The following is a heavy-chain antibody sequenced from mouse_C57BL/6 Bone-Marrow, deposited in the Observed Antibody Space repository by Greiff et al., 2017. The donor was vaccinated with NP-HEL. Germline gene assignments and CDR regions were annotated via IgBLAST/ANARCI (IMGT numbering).Heavy chain of an antibody. D-gene: IGHD1-1*01. Sequence: EVKLMESGAELVRPGASVKLSCTASGFNIKDDYMHWVKQRPEQGLEWIGWIDPENGDTEYASKFQGKATITADPSSNTAYLQLSSLTSEDTAVYYCTTEVSYGSSTWGQGTLVTVSA. CDR3: TTEVSYGSST. V-gene: IGHV14-4*01. CDR2: IDPENGDT. J-gene: IGHJ3*01. CDR1: GFNIKDDY.